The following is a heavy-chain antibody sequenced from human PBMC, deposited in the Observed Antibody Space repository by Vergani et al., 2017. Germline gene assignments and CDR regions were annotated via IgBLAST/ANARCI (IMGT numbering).Heavy chain of an antibody. J-gene: IGHJ4*02. CDR2: ISYDGSNK. Sequence: QVQLVESGGGVVQPGRSLRLSCAASGFTFSSYGMHWVRQAPGKGLEWVAVISYDGSNKYYADSVKGRFTISRDNSKNTLYLQMNSLRAEDMAVYYCAKDGVDCGGDCYSGELFNYFDYWGQGTLVTVSS. V-gene: IGHV3-30*18. D-gene: IGHD2-21*01. CDR3: AKDGVDCGGDCYSGELFNYFDY. CDR1: GFTFSSYG.